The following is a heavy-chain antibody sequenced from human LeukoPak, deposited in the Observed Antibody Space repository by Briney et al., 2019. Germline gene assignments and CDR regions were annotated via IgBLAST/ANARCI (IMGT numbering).Heavy chain of an antibody. V-gene: IGHV4-34*01. J-gene: IGHJ5*02. Sequence: PSETLSLTCAVYGVSFSGYYWSWIRQPPGKGLEWIGEINHSGSTNYNPSLKSRVTISVDTSKNQFSLKLSSVTAADTAVYYCARGRDSSGWSDWFDPWGQGTLVTVSS. D-gene: IGHD6-19*01. CDR2: INHSGST. CDR3: ARGRDSSGWSDWFDP. CDR1: GVSFSGYY.